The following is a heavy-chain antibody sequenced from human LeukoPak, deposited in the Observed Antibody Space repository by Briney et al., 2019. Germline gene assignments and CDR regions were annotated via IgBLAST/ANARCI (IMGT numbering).Heavy chain of an antibody. CDR1: GFTFDDYA. CDR2: ISWDGGRT. J-gene: IGHJ4*02. CDR3: ARVGSSSWYLPFDY. Sequence: PGGSLRLSCAASGFTFDDYAMHWVRQAPGKGLEWVSLISWDGGRTYYADSVKGRFTISRDNAKNTLYLQMNSLRAEDTAVYYCARVGSSSWYLPFDYWGQGTLVTVSS. V-gene: IGHV3-43D*03. D-gene: IGHD6-13*01.